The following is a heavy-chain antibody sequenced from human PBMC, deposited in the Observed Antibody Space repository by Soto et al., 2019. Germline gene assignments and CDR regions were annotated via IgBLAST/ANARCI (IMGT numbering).Heavy chain of an antibody. J-gene: IGHJ5*02. V-gene: IGHV4-61*08. Sequence: TCAVSGGSISSGDYSWNWIRQPPGKGLEWIGYIYYSGSTNYNPSLKSRVTISVDTSKNQFSLKLSSVTAADTAVYYCARDPGSGSYYGWFDPWGQGTLVTVSS. D-gene: IGHD3-10*01. CDR1: GGSISSGDYS. CDR2: IYYSGST. CDR3: ARDPGSGSYYGWFDP.